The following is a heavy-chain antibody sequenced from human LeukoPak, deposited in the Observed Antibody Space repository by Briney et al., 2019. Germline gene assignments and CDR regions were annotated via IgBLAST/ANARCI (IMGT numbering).Heavy chain of an antibody. CDR3: ARGRRRSYYYDSSGYFSDAFDI. Sequence: SETLPLTCAVYGGSFSGYYWSWIRQPPGKGLEWIGEINHSGSTNYNPSLKSRVTISVDTSKNQFSLKLSSVTAADTAVYYCARGRRRSYYYDSSGYFSDAFDIWGQGTMVTVSS. CDR1: GGSFSGYY. J-gene: IGHJ3*02. V-gene: IGHV4-34*01. CDR2: INHSGST. D-gene: IGHD3-22*01.